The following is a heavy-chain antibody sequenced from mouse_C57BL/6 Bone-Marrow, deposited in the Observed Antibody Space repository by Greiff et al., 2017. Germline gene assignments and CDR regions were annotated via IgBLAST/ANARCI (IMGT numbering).Heavy chain of an antibody. Sequence: EVKLVESGPGLAKPSQTLSLTCSVTGYSITSDYWNWIRKFPGNKLEYMGYISYSGSTYYNPSLKSRISITRDTSKNQYYLQWNSVTTEDTATYYCARVDYGNYDWDVGYYAMDYWGQGTSVTVSS. CDR1: GYSITSDY. CDR3: ARVDYGNYDWDVGYYAMDY. V-gene: IGHV3-8*01. CDR2: ISYSGST. J-gene: IGHJ4*01. D-gene: IGHD2-1*01.